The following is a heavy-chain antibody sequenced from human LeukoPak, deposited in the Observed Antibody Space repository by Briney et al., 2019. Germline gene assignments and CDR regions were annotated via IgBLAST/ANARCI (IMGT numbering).Heavy chain of an antibody. CDR3: ARKGGKYYGGLDY. D-gene: IGHD4-23*01. CDR1: GFTFDDYG. J-gene: IGHJ4*02. Sequence: GGSLRLSCAASGFTFDDYGMSWVRQFSGKGLEWVSGIDWNGGSTGYADSVKGRFTISRDNAKNSLYLQMNNLRPEDTALYYCARKGGKYYGGLDYWGQGTLVTVSS. CDR2: IDWNGGST. V-gene: IGHV3-20*04.